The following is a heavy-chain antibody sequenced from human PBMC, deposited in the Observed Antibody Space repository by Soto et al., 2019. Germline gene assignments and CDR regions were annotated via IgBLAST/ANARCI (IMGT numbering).Heavy chain of an antibody. CDR1: GGSISTYY. V-gene: IGHV4-59*01. D-gene: IGHD3-10*01. J-gene: IGHJ2*01. CDR2: IYYNGGT. Sequence: QVQLQESGPGLVKPSETLSLTCTVSGGSISTYYWSWIRQPPGKGLQWIGYIYYNGGTNYNPSLKRRVPVSIDTSKNQCSLQLASVTAADTAVYYCGRVGSGNFDLWGRGTLVTVSS. CDR3: GRVGSGNFDL.